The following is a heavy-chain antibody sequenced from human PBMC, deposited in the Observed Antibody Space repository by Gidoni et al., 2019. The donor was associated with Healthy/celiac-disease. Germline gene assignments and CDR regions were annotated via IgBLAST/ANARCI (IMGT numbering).Heavy chain of an antibody. Sequence: EVQLVESGGGLVKPGGSLRLSCAASGFTFSSYSMNWVRQAPGKGLEWVSSISSSSSYIYYADSVKGRFTISRDNAKNSLYLQMNSLRAEDTAVYYCASDGFGVTTRNWGQGTLVTVSS. J-gene: IGHJ4*02. CDR2: ISSSSSYI. CDR1: GFTFSSYS. CDR3: ASDGFGVTTRN. V-gene: IGHV3-21*01. D-gene: IGHD3-10*01.